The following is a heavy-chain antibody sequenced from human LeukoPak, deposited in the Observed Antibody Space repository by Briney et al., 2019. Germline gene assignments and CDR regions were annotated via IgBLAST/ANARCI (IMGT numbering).Heavy chain of an antibody. V-gene: IGHV3-48*03. CDR2: ISSSGSTR. Sequence: GGSLRLSCAASGFTFRNYEMNWVRQAPGKGLEWVSYISSSGSTRTYADSVKGRFTISRDNANNSLSLEMNSLRAEDTAVYYCAREIVSAVAGNFDYWGQGTLVTVSS. J-gene: IGHJ4*02. D-gene: IGHD6-19*01. CDR1: GFTFRNYE. CDR3: AREIVSAVAGNFDY.